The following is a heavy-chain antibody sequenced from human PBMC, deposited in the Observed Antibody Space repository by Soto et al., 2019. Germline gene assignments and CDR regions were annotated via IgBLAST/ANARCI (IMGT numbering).Heavy chain of an antibody. CDR1: GFSLSSSEMC. CDR3: ARIMSGYNGYIDY. D-gene: IGHD5-12*01. V-gene: IGHV2-70*01. Sequence: GSGPTLVNPTQTLTLTCIFSGFSLSSSEMCVGWIRQPPGKALEWLALIDWDDEKYYTTSLETRLTISKDTSKNQVVLTMTKMDPVDTATYYCARIMSGYNGYIDYWGQGTLVTVSS. J-gene: IGHJ4*02. CDR2: IDWDDEK.